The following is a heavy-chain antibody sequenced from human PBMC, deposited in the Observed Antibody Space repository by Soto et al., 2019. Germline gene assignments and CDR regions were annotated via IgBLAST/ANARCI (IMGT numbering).Heavy chain of an antibody. J-gene: IGHJ4*02. CDR2: ISGSGRST. V-gene: IGHV3-23*01. CDR3: TKGTGSGSYTPEY. D-gene: IGHD1-26*01. CDR1: GFTFSSYA. Sequence: EVQLLESGGGLVQPGGSLRLSCAASGFTFSSYAMSWVRQAPGRGLEWVSGISGSGRSTFHADSVTGRFTISRDNSKDTLYLQMTSLRAEDTALYYCTKGTGSGSYTPEYWGQGTLVTVSS.